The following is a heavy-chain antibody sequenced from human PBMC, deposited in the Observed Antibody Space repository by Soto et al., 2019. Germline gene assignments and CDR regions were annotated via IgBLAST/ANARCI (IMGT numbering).Heavy chain of an antibody. CDR3: SRMVRGSNIDYYHYMDV. Sequence: QVQLVQSGAEVKKPGASVKVSCKASGYTFTSHGISWVRQAPGQGLEWMGWISAYNGDTNYAQKRQSRVTVTTDTSTSTAYMELRSLRSEDTAVYYCSRMVRGSNIDYYHYMDVWGKGTTVTVSS. V-gene: IGHV1-18*01. J-gene: IGHJ6*03. D-gene: IGHD3-10*01. CDR2: ISAYNGDT. CDR1: GYTFTSHG.